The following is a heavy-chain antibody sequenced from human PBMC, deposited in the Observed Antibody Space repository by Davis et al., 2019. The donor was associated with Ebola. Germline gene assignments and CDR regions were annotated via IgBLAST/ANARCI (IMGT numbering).Heavy chain of an antibody. CDR3: ARGWSLRDYYAMDV. D-gene: IGHD6-19*01. CDR1: GGSISSSSYY. V-gene: IGHV4-39*01. J-gene: IGHJ6*02. Sequence: SETLSLTCTVSGGSISSSSYYWGWIRQPPGKGLEWIGSIYYSGSTYYNPSLKSRVTISVDTSKNQFSLKLSSVTAADTAVYYCARGWSLRDYYAMDVWGQGTTVTVSS. CDR2: IYYSGST.